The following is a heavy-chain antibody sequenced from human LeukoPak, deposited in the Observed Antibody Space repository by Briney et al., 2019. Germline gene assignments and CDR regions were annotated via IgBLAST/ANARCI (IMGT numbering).Heavy chain of an antibody. CDR3: AEGGGTFPL. D-gene: IGHD2-15*01. Sequence: SQTLSLTCGFPGDSVSSNSAAWHWIRQSPSRGLEWLGRTYYRSKLYKDYAGSVQSRIPSNPDTSKNQSSLQLNSVTPEDTAVYYCAEGGGTFPLWGQGTPLTVSS. CDR1: GDSVSSNSAA. J-gene: IGHJ4*02. CDR2: TYYRSKLYK. V-gene: IGHV6-1*01.